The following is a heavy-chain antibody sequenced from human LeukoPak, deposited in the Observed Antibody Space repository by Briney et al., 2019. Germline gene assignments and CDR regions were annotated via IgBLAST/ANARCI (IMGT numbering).Heavy chain of an antibody. CDR3: ARYAPQWTAFDY. CDR1: GFTFSSYW. CDR2: INTDGSST. V-gene: IGHV3-74*01. Sequence: GGSLRLSCAASGFTFSSYWMHWVRQAPGKGLVWVSRINTDGSSTSYADSVKGRFTISRDNANNTLYLQMNSLRAEDTAVYYCARYAPQWTAFDYWGQGTLVTVSS. D-gene: IGHD6-19*01. J-gene: IGHJ4*02.